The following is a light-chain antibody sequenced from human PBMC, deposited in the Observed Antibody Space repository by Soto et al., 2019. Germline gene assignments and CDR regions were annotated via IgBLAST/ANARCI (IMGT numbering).Light chain of an antibody. CDR2: GAS. Sequence: EIVMTQSPGTLSVSPGERATLSCRASQSVSNDLAWIQQKPGQPPRLLIYGASTRATGIPARFTGSGFGTDFTLTISSLQPEDFAVYSCQQYNVRPRTFGQGTKVEIK. V-gene: IGKV3-15*01. CDR3: QQYNVRPRT. CDR1: QSVSND. J-gene: IGKJ1*01.